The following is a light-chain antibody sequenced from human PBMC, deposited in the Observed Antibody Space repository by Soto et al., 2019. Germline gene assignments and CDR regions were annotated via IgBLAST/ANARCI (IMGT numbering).Light chain of an antibody. CDR3: LQDYSYPRT. CDR2: AAS. CDR1: QGIRNE. J-gene: IGKJ1*01. Sequence: AIQMTQSPSSLSASIGDRVTITCRASQGIRNELGWYQQKPGKAPILLIYAASSLQSGVPSRFSGSGSGTXXXLTISSLQPEDFATYYCLQDYSYPRTFGQGTKVEVK. V-gene: IGKV1-6*01.